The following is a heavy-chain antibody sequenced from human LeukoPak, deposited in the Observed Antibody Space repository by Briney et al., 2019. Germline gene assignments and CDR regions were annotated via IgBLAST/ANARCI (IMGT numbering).Heavy chain of an antibody. J-gene: IGHJ6*03. Sequence: PSETLSLTCAVSGGSISSSNWWSWVRQPPGKGLEWIGEIHHSGSTNYNPSLKSRVTISVDKSKNQFSLKLSSVTAADTAVYYCASRGQWLSNYYYMDVWGKGTTVTVSS. CDR2: IHHSGST. D-gene: IGHD6-19*01. CDR3: ASRGQWLSNYYYMDV. CDR1: GGSISSSNW. V-gene: IGHV4-4*02.